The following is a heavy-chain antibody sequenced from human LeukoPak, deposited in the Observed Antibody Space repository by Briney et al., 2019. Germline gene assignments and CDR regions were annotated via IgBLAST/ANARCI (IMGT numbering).Heavy chain of an antibody. D-gene: IGHD3-9*01. CDR2: MNPNSGNT. V-gene: IGHV1-8*03. J-gene: IGHJ5*02. CDR1: GYTFTSYD. CDR3: ARGSKFYELEGWFDP. Sequence: ASVKVSCKASGYTFTSYDINWVRQATGQGLEWMGWMNPNSGNTGYAQKFQGRVTITRNTSISTAYMELSSLRSEDTAVYYCARGSKFYELEGWFDPWGQGTLVTVSS.